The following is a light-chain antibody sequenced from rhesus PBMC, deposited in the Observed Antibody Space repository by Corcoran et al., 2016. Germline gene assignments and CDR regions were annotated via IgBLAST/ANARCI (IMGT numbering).Light chain of an antibody. CDR1: QSVGSN. J-gene: IGKJ2*01. CDR2: DAS. Sequence: ETVVTQSPATLSLSPGERATLSCRASQSVGSNLAWYQQKPGQAPKLLIYDASSRATGIPDRVSGSGSGTEFTLTISSLEPEDVGVYYCQQYNNLNSFGQGTKVEIK. CDR3: QQYNNLNS. V-gene: IGKV3-42*02.